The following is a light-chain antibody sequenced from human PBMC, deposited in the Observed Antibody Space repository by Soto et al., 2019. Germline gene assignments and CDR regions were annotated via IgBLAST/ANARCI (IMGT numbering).Light chain of an antibody. CDR2: GAS. V-gene: IGKV3-20*01. CDR3: QQYGSSSFT. CDR1: ESVSSSY. Sequence: EIVLTQSPGTLSLSPGERATLSCRASESVSSSYLAWYQQKPGQAPRLLIYGASSRATGIPDRFSGSGSGTECTLTISRLEPEDFAVYYCQQYGSSSFTFGPGTKVDIK. J-gene: IGKJ3*01.